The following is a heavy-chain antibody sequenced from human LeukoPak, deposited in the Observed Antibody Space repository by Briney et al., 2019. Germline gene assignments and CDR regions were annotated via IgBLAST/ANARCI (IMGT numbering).Heavy chain of an antibody. J-gene: IGHJ4*02. V-gene: IGHV4-34*01. CDR1: GGSFSGYY. Sequence: PSETLSLTCAVYGGSFSGYYWSWIRQPPGKGLEWIGEINHSGSTNYNPSLESRVTMSVDMSKNQFSLRLSSVTVADTAVYYCARGSSGWYSIDYWGQGILVTVSS. D-gene: IGHD6-19*01. CDR2: INHSGST. CDR3: ARGSSGWYSIDY.